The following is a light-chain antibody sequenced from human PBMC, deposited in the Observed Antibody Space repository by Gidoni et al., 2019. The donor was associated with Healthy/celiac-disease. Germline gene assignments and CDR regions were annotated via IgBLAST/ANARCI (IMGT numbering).Light chain of an antibody. CDR3: QSADSSGTSGV. CDR1: ALPKQY. J-gene: IGLJ2*01. V-gene: IGLV3-25*03. Sequence: SYALTQPPSVSVSPGQTARITCSGDALPKQYAYWYQQKQGQAPVLVIYKDSERPSGIPERFSGSSSGTTVTLTISGVQAEDEADYYCQSADSSGTSGVFGGGTKLTVL. CDR2: KDS.